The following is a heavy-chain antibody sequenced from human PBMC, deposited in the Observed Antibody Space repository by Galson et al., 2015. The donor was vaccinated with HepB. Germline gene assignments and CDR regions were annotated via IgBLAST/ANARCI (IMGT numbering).Heavy chain of an antibody. D-gene: IGHD3-10*01. Sequence: SLRLSCAASGFTFSSYAMHWVRQAPGKGLEWVAVISYDGSNKYYADSVKGRFTISRDNSKNTLYLQMNSLRAEDTAVYYCARSRHYGSGGCMDVWGQGTTVTVSS. V-gene: IGHV3-30*04. CDR2: ISYDGSNK. CDR1: GFTFSSYA. J-gene: IGHJ6*02. CDR3: ARSRHYGSGGCMDV.